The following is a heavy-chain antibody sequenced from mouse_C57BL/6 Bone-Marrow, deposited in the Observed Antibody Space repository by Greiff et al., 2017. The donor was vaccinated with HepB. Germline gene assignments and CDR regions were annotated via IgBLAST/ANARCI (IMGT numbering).Heavy chain of an antibody. CDR3: ARETTVVEGAMDY. CDR1: GYTFTDYY. V-gene: IGHV1-76*01. D-gene: IGHD1-1*01. Sequence: QVQLQQSGAELVRPGASVKLSCKASGYTFTDYYINWVKQRPGQGLEWIARIYPGSGNTYYNEKFKGKATLTAEKSSSTAYMQLSSLTSEDSAVYFCARETTVVEGAMDYWGQGTSVTVSS. CDR2: IYPGSGNT. J-gene: IGHJ4*01.